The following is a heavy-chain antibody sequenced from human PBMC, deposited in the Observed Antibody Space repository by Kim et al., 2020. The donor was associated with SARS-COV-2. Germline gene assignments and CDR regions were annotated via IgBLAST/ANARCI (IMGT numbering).Heavy chain of an antibody. CDR2: ISAYNGNT. D-gene: IGHD2-2*02. Sequence: ASVKVSCKASGYTFTSYGISWVRQAPGQGLEWMGWISAYNGNTNYAQKLQGRVTMTTDTSTSTAYMELRSLRSDDTAVYYCASCGTSCYTHYYGMDVWGQGTTVTVSS. CDR1: GYTFTSYG. CDR3: ASCGTSCYTHYYGMDV. V-gene: IGHV1-18*01. J-gene: IGHJ6*02.